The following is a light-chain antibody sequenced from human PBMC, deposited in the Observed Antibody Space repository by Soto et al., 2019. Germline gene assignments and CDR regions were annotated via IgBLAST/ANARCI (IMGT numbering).Light chain of an antibody. CDR2: GXS. CDR3: LQHKSDPLT. V-gene: IGKV1-17*03. Sequence: DIQMTQSPSAMAASVGDRVTITXRVIHGITNCLSSFQQKPGXVPKXXXDGXSRLQRGGPSRLSGSGSATEFTLTINSLQPEDFATYYFLQHKSDPLTFGGGTKVDIK. J-gene: IGKJ4*01. CDR1: HGITNC.